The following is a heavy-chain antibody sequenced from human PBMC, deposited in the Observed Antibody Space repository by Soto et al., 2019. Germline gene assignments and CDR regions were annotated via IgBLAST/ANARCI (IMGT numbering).Heavy chain of an antibody. CDR3: ANDLAIAAAGPAFDP. J-gene: IGHJ5*02. Sequence: QVQLVESGGGVVQPGRSLRLSCAASGFTFSSYGMHWVRQAPGKGLEWVAVIPYDGSNKYYADSVKGRFTISRDNSKNKLYLQMNSLRAEDTAVYYCANDLAIAAAGPAFDPWGQGTLVTVSS. V-gene: IGHV3-30*18. D-gene: IGHD6-13*01. CDR2: IPYDGSNK. CDR1: GFTFSSYG.